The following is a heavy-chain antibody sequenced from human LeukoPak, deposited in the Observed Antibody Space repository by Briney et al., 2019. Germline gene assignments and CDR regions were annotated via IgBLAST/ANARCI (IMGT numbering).Heavy chain of an antibody. V-gene: IGHV3-23*01. CDR1: GFTFSSYA. CDR3: AKAWGYYYDSSGYWKD. D-gene: IGHD3-22*01. Sequence: GGSLRLSCAASGFTFSSYAMSWVRQAPGKGLEWVSAISGSGGSTYYADSVKGRFTISRDNSKNPLYLQMNSLRAEDTAVYYCAKAWGYYYDSSGYWKDWGQGTLVTVSS. CDR2: ISGSGGST. J-gene: IGHJ4*02.